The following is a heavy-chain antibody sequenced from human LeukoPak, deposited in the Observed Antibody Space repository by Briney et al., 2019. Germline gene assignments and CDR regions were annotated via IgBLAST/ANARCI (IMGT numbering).Heavy chain of an antibody. Sequence: SETLSLTCAVYGGSFSGYYWSWIRQPPGKGLEWIGEINHSGSTNYNPSLKSRVTISVDTSKNQFSLKLSSVTAADTAVYYCARGCGGDCYYEYFQHWGQGTLVTVSS. V-gene: IGHV4-34*01. CDR1: GGSFSGYY. D-gene: IGHD2-21*02. CDR2: INHSGST. CDR3: ARGCGGDCYYEYFQH. J-gene: IGHJ1*01.